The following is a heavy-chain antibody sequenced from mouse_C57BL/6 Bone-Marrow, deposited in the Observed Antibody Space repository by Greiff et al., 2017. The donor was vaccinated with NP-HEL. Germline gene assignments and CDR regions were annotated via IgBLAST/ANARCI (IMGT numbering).Heavy chain of an antibody. D-gene: IGHD2-4*01. V-gene: IGHV5-6*01. Sequence: EVMLVESGGDLVKPGGSLKLSCAASGFTFSSYGMSWVRQTSDKRLEWVATISSGGSYTNYTDSVKGRFPITRDNAKNTLYLQMSSLKSEDTAMYYCASPYDYDVAWFAYWGQGTLVTVSA. CDR2: ISSGGSYT. J-gene: IGHJ3*01. CDR3: ASPYDYDVAWFAY. CDR1: GFTFSSYG.